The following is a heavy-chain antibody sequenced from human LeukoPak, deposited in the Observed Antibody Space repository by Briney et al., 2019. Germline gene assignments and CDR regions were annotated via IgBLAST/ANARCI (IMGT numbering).Heavy chain of an antibody. CDR2: ISSSSSYI. V-gene: IGHV3-21*01. CDR3: ARDPYGSGGTQNFDY. CDR1: GFTFSSYS. D-gene: IGHD3-10*01. Sequence: PGGSLRLSCAASGFTFSSYSMNWVRQAPGKGLEWVSSISSSSSYIYYADSVKGRFTISRDNAKNSLYLQMNSLRAGDTAVYYCARDPYGSGGTQNFDYWGQGTLVTVSS. J-gene: IGHJ4*02.